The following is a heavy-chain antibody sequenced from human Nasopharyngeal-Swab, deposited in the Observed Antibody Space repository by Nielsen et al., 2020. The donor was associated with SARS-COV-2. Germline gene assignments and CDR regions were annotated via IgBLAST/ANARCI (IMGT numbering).Heavy chain of an antibody. D-gene: IGHD5-12*01. V-gene: IGHV5-51*01. CDR2: IYPGDSDT. CDR3: ARRNQEYSGYDYGLAEESDAFDI. Sequence: GESLTNSCEGSGYSFTSYWIGWARQMPGRAPYWTGVIYPGDSDTSYSPSFQGQVTISADKSISTAYLQWSSLKASDTAMYYCARRNQEYSGYDYGLAEESDAFDIWGQGTMVTVSS. CDR1: GYSFTSYW. J-gene: IGHJ3*02.